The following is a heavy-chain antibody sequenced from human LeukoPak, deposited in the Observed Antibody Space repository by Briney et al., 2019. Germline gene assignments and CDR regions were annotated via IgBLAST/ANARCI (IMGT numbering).Heavy chain of an antibody. Sequence: SETLSLTCAVYGGSFSGYYWSWIRQPPGKGLEWIGEINHSGSTNYNPSLKSRVTISVDTSNNQFSLKLSSVTAADTAVYYCARGLYCSSTSCYGYYYMDVWGKGTTVTVSS. J-gene: IGHJ6*03. D-gene: IGHD2-2*01. V-gene: IGHV4-34*01. CDR2: INHSGST. CDR3: ARGLYCSSTSCYGYYYMDV. CDR1: GGSFSGYY.